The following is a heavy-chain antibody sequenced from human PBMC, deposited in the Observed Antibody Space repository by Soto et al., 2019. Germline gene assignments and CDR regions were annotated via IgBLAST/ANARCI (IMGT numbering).Heavy chain of an antibody. CDR2: IYSGGST. J-gene: IGHJ1*01. CDR3: ARDFVLGDHPEHFQH. D-gene: IGHD2-21*01. V-gene: IGHV3-66*01. Sequence: EVQLVESGGGLVQPGGSLRLSCAASGFTVSSNYMNWVRQAPGKGLEWVSVIYSGGSTYYADSVKGRFTISRDNSKNTLSLQMNSLRAEDTAVYYCARDFVLGDHPEHFQHWGQGTLVSVSS. CDR1: GFTVSSNY.